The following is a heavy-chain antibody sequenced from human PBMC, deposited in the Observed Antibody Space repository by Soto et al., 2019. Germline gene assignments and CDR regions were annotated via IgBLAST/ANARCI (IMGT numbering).Heavy chain of an antibody. D-gene: IGHD3-16*01. V-gene: IGHV3-30*18. J-gene: IGHJ4*02. Sequence: QVPLVASGGGVVQPGRSLRLSCTASGVIFSNYGMHWVRQAPGTGLERVAFISYDGSNKYYADSVKNRFIIPRDNSKITLYLEMNSLTAGETAVSFCAKVPLRPYYFDYWGQGTLVTFAA. CDR3: AKVPLRPYYFDY. CDR2: ISYDGSNK. CDR1: GVIFSNYG.